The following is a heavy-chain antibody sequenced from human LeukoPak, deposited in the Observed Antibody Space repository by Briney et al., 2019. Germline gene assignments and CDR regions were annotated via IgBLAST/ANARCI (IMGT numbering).Heavy chain of an antibody. CDR2: IYYSGST. V-gene: IGHV4-39*07. Sequence: SETLSLTCTVSGGSISSSSYYWGWIRQPPGKGLEWIGSIYYSGSTYYNPSLKSRVTISVDTSKNQFSLKLSSVTAADTAVYYCARDFGSGYDLPFDYWGQGTLVTVSS. J-gene: IGHJ4*02. CDR1: GGSISSSSYY. D-gene: IGHD5-12*01. CDR3: ARDFGSGYDLPFDY.